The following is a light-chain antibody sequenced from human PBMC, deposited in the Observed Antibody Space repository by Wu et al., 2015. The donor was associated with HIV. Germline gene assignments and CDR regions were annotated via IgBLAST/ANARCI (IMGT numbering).Light chain of an antibody. CDR2: ETS. CDR1: QSVGSNY. Sequence: VLTQSPGTLSLSPGESATLSCKASQSVGSNYLAWYQQKPGQPPRLLIHETSNRAADIPDRFSGTGSGTDFTLTISRLDPEDFAVYFCQQYSSSPITFGPGTRLEIK. J-gene: IGKJ5*01. V-gene: IGKV3-20*01. CDR3: QQYSSSPIT.